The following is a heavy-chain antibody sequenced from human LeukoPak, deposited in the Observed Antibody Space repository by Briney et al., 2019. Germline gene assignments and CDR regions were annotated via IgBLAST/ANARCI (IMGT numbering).Heavy chain of an antibody. Sequence: PSQTLSLTCTVSGGSISSGGYYWSWIRQHPGKGLEWIGYIYYSGSTYYNPSLKSRVTISVGTSKNQFSLKLSSVTAADTAVYYCARVVVVPAAILRAFDIWGQGTMVTVSS. CDR2: IYYSGST. V-gene: IGHV4-31*03. J-gene: IGHJ3*02. D-gene: IGHD2-2*02. CDR1: GGSISSGGYY. CDR3: ARVVVVPAAILRAFDI.